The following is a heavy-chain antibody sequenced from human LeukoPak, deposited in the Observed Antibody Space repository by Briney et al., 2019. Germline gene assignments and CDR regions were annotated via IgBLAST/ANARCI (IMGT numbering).Heavy chain of an antibody. D-gene: IGHD3-3*01. V-gene: IGHV4-59*11. CDR1: GGSISSHY. J-gene: IGHJ4*02. CDR3: ARSITIFGVVPLRGFDY. Sequence: PSETLSLTCTVPGGSISSHYWSWIRQPPGKGLEWIGYIYYSGSTNYNPSLKSRVTISVDTSKNQFSLKLSSVTAADTAVYYCARSITIFGVVPLRGFDYWGQGTLVTVSS. CDR2: IYYSGST.